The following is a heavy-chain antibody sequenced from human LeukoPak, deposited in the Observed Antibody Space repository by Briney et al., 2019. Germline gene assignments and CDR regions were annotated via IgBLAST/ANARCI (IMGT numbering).Heavy chain of an antibody. CDR3: ARTYFDWLLYYFDY. Sequence: ASVKVSCKASGYTFSGYYMHWVRQAPGQGLEWMGWINPNSGGTKYAQKFQGRVTMTRDTSISTAYMELSRLRSDDTAVYYCARTYFDWLLYYFDYWGQGTLVTVSS. CDR2: INPNSGGT. J-gene: IGHJ4*02. V-gene: IGHV1-2*02. D-gene: IGHD3-9*01. CDR1: GYTFSGYY.